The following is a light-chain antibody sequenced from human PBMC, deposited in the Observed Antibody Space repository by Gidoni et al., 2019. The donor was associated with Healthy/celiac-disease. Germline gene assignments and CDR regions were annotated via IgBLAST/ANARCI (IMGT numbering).Light chain of an antibody. Sequence: GQSITISCTGTSSDVGGYNYVSWYQQHPGKAPKLMIYDVSNRPSGVSNRFSGSKSGNTASLTISGLQAEDEADYYCSSSTSSSTLYVVFGGGTKLTVL. CDR1: SSDVGGYNY. V-gene: IGLV2-14*04. CDR3: SSSTSSSTLYVV. CDR2: DVS. J-gene: IGLJ2*01.